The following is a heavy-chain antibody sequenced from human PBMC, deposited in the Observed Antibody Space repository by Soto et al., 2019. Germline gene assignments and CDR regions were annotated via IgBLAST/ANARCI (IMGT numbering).Heavy chain of an antibody. CDR1: GFTFSNYG. Sequence: QVQLVESGGGVVQPGMSLRLSCAASGFTFSNYGMHWVRQAPGKGLEWVAVIWYDGSNKYYADSVKGRFTISRDNSNNRLYLQKNTLRAEDTAVYYCAGHKGGDPYYFDYWGQGTLVTVSS. CDR3: AGHKGGDPYYFDY. V-gene: IGHV3-33*01. CDR2: IWYDGSNK. D-gene: IGHD4-17*01. J-gene: IGHJ4*02.